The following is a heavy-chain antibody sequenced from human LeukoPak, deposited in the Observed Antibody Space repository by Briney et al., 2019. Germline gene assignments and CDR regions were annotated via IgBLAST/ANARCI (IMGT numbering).Heavy chain of an antibody. V-gene: IGHV3-21*01. CDR1: GFTFSSYA. Sequence: GGSLRLSCAASGFTFSSYAMSWVRQAPGKGLEWVSSISSSSSYIYYADSVKGRFTISRDNAKNSLYLQMNSLRAEDTAVYYCARVTVGPGSSVKEGSDYWAQGTLVTVSS. D-gene: IGHD1-26*01. CDR2: ISSSSSYI. J-gene: IGHJ4*02. CDR3: ARVTVGPGSSVKEGSDY.